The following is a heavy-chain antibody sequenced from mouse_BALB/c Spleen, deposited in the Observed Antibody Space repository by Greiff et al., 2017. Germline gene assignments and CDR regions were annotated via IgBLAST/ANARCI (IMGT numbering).Heavy chain of an antibody. CDR2: IDPENGDT. CDR3: NARGGNYVDY. V-gene: IGHV14-4*02. D-gene: IGHD1-1*02. Sequence: EVKLMESGAELVRSGASVKLSCTASGFNIKDYYMHWVKQRPEQGLEWIGWIDPENGDTEYAPKFQGKATMTADTSSNTAYLQLSSLTSEDTAVYYCNARGGNYVDYWGQGTTLTVSS. CDR1: GFNIKDYY. J-gene: IGHJ2*01.